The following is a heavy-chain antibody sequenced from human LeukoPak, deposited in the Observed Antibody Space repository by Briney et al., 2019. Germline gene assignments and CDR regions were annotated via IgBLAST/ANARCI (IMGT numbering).Heavy chain of an antibody. CDR1: GGTFSSYA. CDR3: ARGPKLPIGYCSSTSCYSPFDY. Sequence: SVKVSCKASGGTFSSYAISWVRQAPGQGLEWMGGIIPIFGTANYAQKFQGRVTITADESTSTAYMELSSLRSEDTAVYYCARGPKLPIGYCSSTSCYSPFDYWGQGTLVTVSS. V-gene: IGHV1-69*13. D-gene: IGHD2-2*02. CDR2: IIPIFGTA. J-gene: IGHJ4*02.